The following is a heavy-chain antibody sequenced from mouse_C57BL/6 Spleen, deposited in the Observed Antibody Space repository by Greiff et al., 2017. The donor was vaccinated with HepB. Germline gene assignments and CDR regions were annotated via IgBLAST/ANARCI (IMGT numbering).Heavy chain of an antibody. D-gene: IGHD1-1*01. V-gene: IGHV1-18*01. Sequence: EVQLQQSGPELVKPGASVKISCKASGYTFTDYNMDWVKQSHGKSLEWIGDINPNNGGTIYNQKFKGKATLTVDKSSSTAYMELRSLTSEDTAVYYCAREDYGTVPEYFDVWGTGTTVTVSS. CDR2: INPNNGGT. CDR3: AREDYGTVPEYFDV. CDR1: GYTFTDYN. J-gene: IGHJ1*03.